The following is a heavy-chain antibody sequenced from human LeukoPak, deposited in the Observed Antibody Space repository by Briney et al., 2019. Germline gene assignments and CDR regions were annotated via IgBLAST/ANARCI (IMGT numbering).Heavy chain of an antibody. CDR1: GGSISSYY. V-gene: IGHV4-59*01. D-gene: IGHD6-19*01. CDR2: IYYSGST. CDR3: ARVETSGWYALDY. J-gene: IGHJ4*02. Sequence: SETLSLTCTVSGGSISSYYWSWIRQPPGKGLEWIWYIYYSGSTNYNPSLKSRVTISVDTSKNQFSLKLSSVTAADTAVYYCARVETSGWYALDYWGQGTLVTVSS.